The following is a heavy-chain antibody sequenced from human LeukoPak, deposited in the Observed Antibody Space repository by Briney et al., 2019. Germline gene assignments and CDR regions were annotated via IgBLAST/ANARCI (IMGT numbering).Heavy chain of an antibody. CDR1: GFTFTSYS. V-gene: IGHV3-21*01. Sequence: SGGALRLSCAASGFTFTSYSMNWVRQAPGKGLEWVSSISSSSSYIYYADSVKGRFTISRDNSKNTLNLQMNSLRTEDTAVFYCAKPRDIDSWAFDVWGQGTMVTVSS. CDR2: ISSSSSYI. CDR3: AKPRDIDSWAFDV. J-gene: IGHJ3*01. D-gene: IGHD2-15*01.